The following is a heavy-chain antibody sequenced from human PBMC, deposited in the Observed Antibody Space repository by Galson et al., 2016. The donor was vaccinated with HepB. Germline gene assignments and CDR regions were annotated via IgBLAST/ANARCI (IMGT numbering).Heavy chain of an antibody. CDR1: GFTLSGSA. Sequence: SLRLSCAVSGFTLSGSALHWVRQASGKGLEWVGRIRSRLGDYTTTYAASVKGRFSISIDDSKNMAYLQMSSLQTDDSARYYCTIGFHAPWGQGTLVTVSS. D-gene: IGHD2-21*01. CDR2: IRSRLGDYTT. J-gene: IGHJ5*02. V-gene: IGHV3-73*01. CDR3: TIGFHAP.